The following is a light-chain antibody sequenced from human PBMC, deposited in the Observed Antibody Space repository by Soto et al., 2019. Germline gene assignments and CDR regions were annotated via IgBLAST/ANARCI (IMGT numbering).Light chain of an antibody. J-gene: IGKJ1*01. Sequence: DIQLTQSPSSLSASVGDRVTITCQASQDISYYLNWYQQRPGKAPKLLIYDASNLGAGVPLRFSGSRSGTDFTLTIIRLEPEDFAVYYCQQYDISPWTFGQGTKVEIK. CDR1: QDISYY. CDR2: DAS. V-gene: IGKV1-33*01. CDR3: QQYDISPWT.